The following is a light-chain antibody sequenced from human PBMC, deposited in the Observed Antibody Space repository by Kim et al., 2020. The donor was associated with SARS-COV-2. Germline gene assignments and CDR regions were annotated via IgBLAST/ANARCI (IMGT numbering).Light chain of an antibody. CDR3: TSYTAFNTVI. CDR2: DVA. V-gene: IGLV2-14*03. Sequence: QSITISCTGTSSNIGSSNYVSWYQQHPGKAPQLIIYDVARRPSGVSYRFSGSKSGNTASLTLSGLQAEDEADYYCTSYTAFNTVIFGGGTQLTVL. J-gene: IGLJ7*01. CDR1: SSNIGSSNY.